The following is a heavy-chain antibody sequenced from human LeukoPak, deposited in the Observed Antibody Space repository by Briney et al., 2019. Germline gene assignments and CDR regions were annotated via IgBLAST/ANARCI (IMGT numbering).Heavy chain of an antibody. J-gene: IGHJ5*02. CDR1: GGTFRSYA. V-gene: IGHV1-69*13. CDR2: IIPIFGTA. Sequence: ASVKVSCKASGGTFRSYAITWVRQAPGQGLEWMGGIIPIFGTANYARKFQDRVAITADESTSTAYMELSSLRSEDTAVYYCARDVRHRYCSSSSCYWGWLDPWGQGTLVTVSS. CDR3: ARDVRHRYCSSSSCYWGWLDP. D-gene: IGHD2-2*01.